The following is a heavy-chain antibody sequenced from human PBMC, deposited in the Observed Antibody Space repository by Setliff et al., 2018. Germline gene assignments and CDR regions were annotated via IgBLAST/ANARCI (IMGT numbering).Heavy chain of an antibody. V-gene: IGHV4-34*01. CDR2: VNHRGDT. Sequence: PSETLSLTCAVYGDSFSDYYWSWLRQPPGKGLEWIEEVNHRGDTNYSPSLRGRVTMTVDAARNQFSLRLTSVTAADTAVYYCARVDFTMLQGVLGQWGQGTLVTVSS. CDR3: ARVDFTMLQGVLGQ. D-gene: IGHD3-10*01. CDR1: GDSFSDYY. J-gene: IGHJ1*01.